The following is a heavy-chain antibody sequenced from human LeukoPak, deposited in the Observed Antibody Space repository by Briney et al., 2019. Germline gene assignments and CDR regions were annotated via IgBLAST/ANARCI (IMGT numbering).Heavy chain of an antibody. CDR1: GGSISSYY. CDR2: IYYTGST. V-gene: IGHV4-59*08. Sequence: PSETLSLTCTVSGGSISSYYWSWLRQLPWKGLEWIGHIYYTGSTNYNPSLRSRLTISVDTSTSQLSLKLSSVTAADTAVYYCARHKPTGSYPLELWGQGTLVTVSS. CDR3: ARHKPTGSYPLEL. J-gene: IGHJ4*02. D-gene: IGHD3-10*01.